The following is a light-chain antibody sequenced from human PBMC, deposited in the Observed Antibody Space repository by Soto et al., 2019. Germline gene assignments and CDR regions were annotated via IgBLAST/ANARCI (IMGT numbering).Light chain of an antibody. CDR1: SSGVGGYHY. CDR3: CSYAGTDTDV. CDR2: DVS. J-gene: IGLJ1*01. V-gene: IGLV2-11*01. Sequence: QSVLTQPRSVSGSPGQSVTLSCTGTSSGVGGYHYVSWYQQHPGIAPKLMIYDVSKRPSGGPDRFSGSKSGNTASLTISGLQAEDEADYYCCSYAGTDTDVFGTGTKVTVL.